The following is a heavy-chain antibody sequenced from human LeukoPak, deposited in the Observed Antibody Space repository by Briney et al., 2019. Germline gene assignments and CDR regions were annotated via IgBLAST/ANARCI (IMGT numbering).Heavy chain of an antibody. CDR1: GYTTDYY. Sequence: ASVKVSCKASGYTTDYYIHWMRQAPGQGLEWMGWIIPRGGRTTSAQKFQGRVTVTRDTSISTTYMELTRLRSDDTAVYYCATHSSGWKDSFDIWGQGTMVTVSS. CDR3: ATHSSGWKDSFDI. D-gene: IGHD6-19*01. V-gene: IGHV1-2*02. J-gene: IGHJ3*02. CDR2: IIPRGGRT.